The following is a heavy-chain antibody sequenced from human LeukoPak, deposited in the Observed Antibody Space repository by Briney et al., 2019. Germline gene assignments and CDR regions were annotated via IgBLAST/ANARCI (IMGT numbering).Heavy chain of an antibody. CDR2: ISGCGGST. CDR1: GFTFSSYA. Sequence: GGSLRLSCAASGFTFSSYAMSWVRQAPGKGLEWVSAISGCGGSTYYADSVKGRFTISRDNSKNTLYLQMNSLRAEDTAVYYCAKPGWFGELSHFDYWGQGTLVTVSS. J-gene: IGHJ4*02. V-gene: IGHV3-23*01. D-gene: IGHD3-10*01. CDR3: AKPGWFGELSHFDY.